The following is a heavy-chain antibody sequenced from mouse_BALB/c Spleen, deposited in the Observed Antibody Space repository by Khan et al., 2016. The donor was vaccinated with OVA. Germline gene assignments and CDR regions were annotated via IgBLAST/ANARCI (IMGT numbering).Heavy chain of an antibody. V-gene: IGHV3-2*02. Sequence: QLEESGPGLVKPSQSLSLTCTVTGYSITSDYAWNWIRQFPGNKLEWMGYISSTGSTSYNPSLKSRISITRDTSKNQSFLQLKSVTTEDTATYYCARSLYYSYRYDLDFWGRGTSVTVSS. J-gene: IGHJ4*01. CDR2: ISSTGST. D-gene: IGHD2-12*01. CDR1: GYSITSDYA. CDR3: ARSLYYSYRYDLDF.